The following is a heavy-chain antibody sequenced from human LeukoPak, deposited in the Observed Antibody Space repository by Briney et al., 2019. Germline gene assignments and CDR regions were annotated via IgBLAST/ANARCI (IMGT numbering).Heavy chain of an antibody. D-gene: IGHD2-15*01. CDR1: GFTFSSYW. CDR2: INHNGNVN. V-gene: IGHV3-7*01. Sequence: PGGSLRLSCAASGFTFSSYWMNWARQAPGKGLEWVASINHNGNVNYYVDSVKGRFTISRDNAKNSLYLQLNSLRAEDTAVYYCARQHCSGGDCYFFDWGQGTLVTVSS. CDR3: ARQHCSGGDCYFFD. J-gene: IGHJ4*02.